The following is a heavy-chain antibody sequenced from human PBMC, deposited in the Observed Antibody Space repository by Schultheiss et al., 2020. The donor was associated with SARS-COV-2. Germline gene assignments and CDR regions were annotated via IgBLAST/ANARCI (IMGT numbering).Heavy chain of an antibody. J-gene: IGHJ6*02. V-gene: IGHV1-18*01. CDR1: GYTFTSYG. D-gene: IGHD7-27*01. CDR3: ARDGTGDGRYYGMDV. Sequence: ASMKVSCKASGYTFTSYGISWVRQAPGQGLEWMGWISAYNGNTNYAQKLQGRVTMTTDTSTSTAYMELRSLRSDDTAVYYCARDGTGDGRYYGMDVWGQGTTVTVSS. CDR2: ISAYNGNT.